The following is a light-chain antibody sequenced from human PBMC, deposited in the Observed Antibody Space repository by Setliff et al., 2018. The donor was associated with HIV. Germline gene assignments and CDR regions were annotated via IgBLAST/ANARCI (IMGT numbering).Light chain of an antibody. CDR3: CSFAGSSTFYV. CDR1: SSDVGSYNL. CDR2: EVS. V-gene: IGLV2-23*02. Sequence: QSVLTQPASVSGSPGQSITTSCTGTSSDVGSYNLVSWYQQHPDKAPKVMIYEVSKRPSGVSNRFSGSKSGNTASLPISGLQAEDEADYYCCSFAGSSTFYVFGTGTKVTVL. J-gene: IGLJ1*01.